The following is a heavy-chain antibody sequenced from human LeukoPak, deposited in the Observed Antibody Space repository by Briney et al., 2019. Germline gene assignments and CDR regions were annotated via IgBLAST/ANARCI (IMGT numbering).Heavy chain of an antibody. CDR3: ARGYDSSGYALYYYYYGMDV. J-gene: IGHJ6*02. CDR1: GGSISSSSYY. Sequence: SETLSLTCTVSGGSISSSSYYWGWIRQPPGKGLGWIGSIYYSGSTYYNPSLKGRVTIPVDTSKNQFSLKLSSVTAADTAVYYCARGYDSSGYALYYYYYGMDVWGQGTTVTVSS. D-gene: IGHD3-22*01. CDR2: IYYSGST. V-gene: IGHV4-39*01.